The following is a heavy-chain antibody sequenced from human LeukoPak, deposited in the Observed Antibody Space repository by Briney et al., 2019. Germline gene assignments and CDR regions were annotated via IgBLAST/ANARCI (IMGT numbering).Heavy chain of an antibody. CDR3: ARGPGGYSYGYYFDY. CDR1: GGSISSYY. D-gene: IGHD5-18*01. V-gene: IGHV4-59*01. J-gene: IGHJ4*02. CDR2: FYYSGST. Sequence: PSETLSLTCAVSGGSISSYYWSWIRQPPGKGLEWIGFFYYSGSTNYNPSLKSRVTISVDTSKNHFSLKLSSVTAADTAVYYCARGPGGYSYGYYFDYWGQGTLVTVFS.